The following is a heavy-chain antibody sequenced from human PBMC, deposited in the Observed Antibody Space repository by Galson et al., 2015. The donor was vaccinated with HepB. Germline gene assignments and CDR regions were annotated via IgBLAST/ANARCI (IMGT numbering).Heavy chain of an antibody. D-gene: IGHD6-19*01. CDR3: ARVTGYNSGWYSFDL. Sequence: SLRLSCAASGFTFRSYAMHWVRQAPGKGLEWVAIIWYDGSNRNYADSVKGRFTISRDNSKNTLYLQMNSLRAEDTAVYYCARVTGYNSGWYSFDLWGQGTLVTVSS. CDR2: IWYDGSNR. V-gene: IGHV3-33*01. CDR1: GFTFRSYA. J-gene: IGHJ4*02.